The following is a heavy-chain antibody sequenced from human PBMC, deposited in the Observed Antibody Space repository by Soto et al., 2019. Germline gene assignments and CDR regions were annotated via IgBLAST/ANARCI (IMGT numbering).Heavy chain of an antibody. J-gene: IGHJ5*02. CDR2: IYYSGST. CDR3: ARARGFVLMVYAIRGEWFDP. CDR1: GGSISSGDYY. V-gene: IGHV4-30-4*01. Sequence: PSETLSLTCTVSGGSISSGDYYWSWIRQPPGKGLEWIGYIYYSGSTYYNPSLKSRVTISVDTSKNQFSLKLSSVTAADTAVYYCARARGFVLMVYAIRGEWFDPWGQGTLVTVSS. D-gene: IGHD2-8*01.